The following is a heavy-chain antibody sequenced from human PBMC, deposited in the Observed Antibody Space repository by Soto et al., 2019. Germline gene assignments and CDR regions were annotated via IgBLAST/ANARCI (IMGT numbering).Heavy chain of an antibody. J-gene: IGHJ5*02. CDR2: VHYSGST. CDR1: GDSIGTYY. Sequence: SETLSLTCSVSGDSIGTYYWSWVRQPPGKGLVWLGFVHYSGSTQYNPSLKGRVTISVDTSKNQLSLKLRSVTAADTAVYYCARESEGGNLHDWFDPWGQGTLVTVSS. D-gene: IGHD3-16*01. V-gene: IGHV4-59*01. CDR3: ARESEGGNLHDWFDP.